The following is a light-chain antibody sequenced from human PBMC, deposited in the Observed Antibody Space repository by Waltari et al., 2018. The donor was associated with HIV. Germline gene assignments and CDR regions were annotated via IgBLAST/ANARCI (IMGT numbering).Light chain of an antibody. CDR3: SSYTDFNTPHV. Sequence: QSALTQPPSASGSLGQSVTISCTGTSTDLSGYDYVSWYQQHPGKAPKLLIYEVNKRPSGVPDRFSASRSDNRASLTVSGLQYEDEAEYYCSSYTDFNTPHVFGTGTKVTVL. CDR1: STDLSGYDY. CDR2: EVN. J-gene: IGLJ1*01. V-gene: IGLV2-8*01.